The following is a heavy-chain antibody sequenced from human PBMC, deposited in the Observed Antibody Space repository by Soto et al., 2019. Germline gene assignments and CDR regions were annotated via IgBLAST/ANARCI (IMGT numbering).Heavy chain of an antibody. D-gene: IGHD6-13*01. J-gene: IGHJ3*02. CDR2: VYYSGST. CDR3: ARQSITATGMAAFDI. Sequence: SETLSLTCTVSGGSISTYDWSWIRQPPGKGLEWIGYVYYSGSTNYNPSLKSRGTISVDTSKNQFSLKLSSVTAADTAVYYCARQSITATGMAAFDIWGQGTMLTVSS. V-gene: IGHV4-59*08. CDR1: GGSISTYD.